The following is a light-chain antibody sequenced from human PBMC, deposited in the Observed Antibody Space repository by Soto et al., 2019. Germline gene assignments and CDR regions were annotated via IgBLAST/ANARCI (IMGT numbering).Light chain of an antibody. J-gene: IGLJ1*01. V-gene: IGLV1-40*01. CDR3: QSYDSSLYV. CDR1: SSNIGAGYD. Sequence: SVLTQPPSVSGAPGQRVTISCTGSSSNIGAGYDVHWYQQLPGTAPKLLIYGNSNRPSGVPDRFSGSKSGTSAPLAITGLQAEDEADYYCQSYDSSLYVFGTGTKVTVL. CDR2: GNS.